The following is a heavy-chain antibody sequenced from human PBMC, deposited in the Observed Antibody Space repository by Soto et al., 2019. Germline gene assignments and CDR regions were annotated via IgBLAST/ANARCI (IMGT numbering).Heavy chain of an antibody. Sequence: EVQVVQSGAEVKEPGESLKISCKGSGYIFTDHCIVWLRQMAGKGLEWVGIICPGYSNIIYSPSVQGQVTISADMSISNASLQWSSLKATDTAIYYCARRHYCRGDCTINPDYYCGMDVWGQGTTVTVSS. CDR1: GYIFTDHC. D-gene: IGHD2-21*02. V-gene: IGHV5-51*01. CDR2: ICPGYSNI. J-gene: IGHJ6*02. CDR3: ARRHYCRGDCTINPDYYCGMDV.